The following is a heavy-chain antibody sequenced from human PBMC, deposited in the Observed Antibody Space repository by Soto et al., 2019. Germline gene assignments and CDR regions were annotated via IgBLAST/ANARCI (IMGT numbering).Heavy chain of an antibody. V-gene: IGHV3-23*01. CDR2: LSGDGTTT. Sequence: EVQLLESGGGLVQPGGSLRLSCTASGFTFSTYGMSWVRQAPGKGLEWVSSLSGDGTTTYYIGSVKGRFTISRDNSRNTLSLQMNSLRTEDTAVYYCAKDITFDSSAYNYWGQGILVTVSS. CDR3: AKDITFDSSAYNY. CDR1: GFTFSTYG. D-gene: IGHD3-22*01. J-gene: IGHJ4*02.